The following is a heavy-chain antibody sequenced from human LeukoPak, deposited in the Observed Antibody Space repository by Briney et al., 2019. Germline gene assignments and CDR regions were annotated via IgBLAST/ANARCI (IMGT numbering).Heavy chain of an antibody. J-gene: IGHJ4*02. CDR1: GFPFSSYG. V-gene: IGHV3-30*02. D-gene: IGHD6-13*01. Sequence: GGSLRLSCAASGFPFSSYGMHWVRQAPGKGLECVAFIRYDGSNEYYADSVKGRFTISRDNSKNTLFLQMNSLRAEDTAVYYCARRLLAAGVVEYWGQGTLVTVSS. CDR3: ARRLLAAGVVEY. CDR2: IRYDGSNE.